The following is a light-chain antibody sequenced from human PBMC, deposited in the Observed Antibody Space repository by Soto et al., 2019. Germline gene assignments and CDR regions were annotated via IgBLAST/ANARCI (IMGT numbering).Light chain of an antibody. CDR3: QQTYTTTEIT. CDR2: GAS. V-gene: IGKV1-39*01. CDR1: QTIGTF. Sequence: DIPMTQSPSALSASLGDRVNITGRTGQTIGTFLNWYQLKPGKAPNLLMYGASYLKSGVPTRFSGSGSGSDFTLTISSLQPEDFAIYYCQQTYTTTEITFGQGTRLEIK. J-gene: IGKJ5*01.